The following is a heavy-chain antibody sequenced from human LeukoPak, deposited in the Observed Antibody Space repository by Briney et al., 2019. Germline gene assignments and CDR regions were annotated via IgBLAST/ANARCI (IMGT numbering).Heavy chain of an antibody. CDR1: GYSFTSYW. Sequence: GESLKISCKGSGYSFTSYWIGWVRQMPGKGMEWMGIIYPGDSDTRYSPSFQGQVTISADKSISTAYLQWSSLKASDTAMYYWARKLEYSYANYYMDVWGKGTTVTVSS. J-gene: IGHJ6*03. D-gene: IGHD5-18*01. CDR2: IYPGDSDT. V-gene: IGHV5-51*01. CDR3: ARKLEYSYANYYMDV.